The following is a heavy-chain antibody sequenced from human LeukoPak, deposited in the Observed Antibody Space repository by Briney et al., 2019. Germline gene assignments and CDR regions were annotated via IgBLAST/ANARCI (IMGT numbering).Heavy chain of an antibody. Sequence: PGRSLRLSCAASGFIFSSYGMYWVRQAPSKGLEWVAVVWHDGTTEFYAEYVKGRFIIATDNSKNTLYLQMISLGAEDTDLYYCEKDSRGGWSGYFDTWGQGTLVTVPS. V-gene: IGHV3-33*06. CDR3: EKDSRGGWSGYFDT. CDR1: GFIFSSYG. J-gene: IGHJ4*02. CDR2: VWHDGTTE. D-gene: IGHD5-24*01.